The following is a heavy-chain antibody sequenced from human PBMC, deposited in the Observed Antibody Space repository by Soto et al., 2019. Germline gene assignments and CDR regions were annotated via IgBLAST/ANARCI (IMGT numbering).Heavy chain of an antibody. CDR3: ARDTDGLQY. CDR2: INTDGSII. J-gene: IGHJ4*02. V-gene: IGHV3-74*01. CDR1: GFIFSNYK. Sequence: GGSLRLSCAASGFIFSNYKMHWVRQAPGKGLVWVSRINTDGSIIDYADSVKGRFTVSRDNAKNTLYLQMNSLRADDTAVYYCARDTDGLQYWGQGTLVTVSS.